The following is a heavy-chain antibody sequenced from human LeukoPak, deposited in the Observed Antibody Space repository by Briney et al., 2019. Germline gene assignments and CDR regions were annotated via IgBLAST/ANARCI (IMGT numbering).Heavy chain of an antibody. CDR2: TKQDGSEK. J-gene: IGHJ4*02. D-gene: IGHD3-10*01. Sequence: GGSLRLSCAASGFTFSSYWMSWVRQAPGKGLEWVANTKQDGSEKYYVDSVKGRFTVSRDNAKNSLYLQMNSLRAEDTAVYYCAREVHGSGSYSWYWGQGTLVTVSS. CDR1: GFTFSSYW. V-gene: IGHV3-7*01. CDR3: AREVHGSGSYSWY.